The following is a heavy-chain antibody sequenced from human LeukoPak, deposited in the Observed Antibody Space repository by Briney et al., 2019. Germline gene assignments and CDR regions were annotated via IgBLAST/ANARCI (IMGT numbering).Heavy chain of an antibody. J-gene: IGHJ5*02. CDR2: FSHSGTT. CDR3: ARDHLACSGDTCFSAHWFDP. Sequence: SETLSLTCAVSGDSITSAFHWGWVRQPPGKGLEWIGSFSHSGTTYYAPSFKSRLTISLDPSKNQLSLKLSSVTAADTAVFFCARDHLACSGDTCFSAHWFDPWGHGTLVIVSS. CDR1: GDSITSAFH. D-gene: IGHD2-15*01. V-gene: IGHV4-38-2*02.